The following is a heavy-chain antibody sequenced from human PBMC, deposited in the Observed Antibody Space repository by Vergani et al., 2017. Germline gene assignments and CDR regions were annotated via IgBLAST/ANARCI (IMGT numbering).Heavy chain of an antibody. J-gene: IGHJ4*02. V-gene: IGHV4-38-2*02. D-gene: IGHD6-13*01. CDR3: ARASSWYEADY. CDR2: IYYSGST. CDR1: GYTFTGYY. Sequence: QVQLVQSGAEVKKPGASVKVSCKASGYTFTGYYMHWVRQAPGQGLEWIGSIYYSGSTYYNPSLKSRVTISVDTSKNQFSLKLSSVTAADTAVYYCARASSWYEADYWGQGTLVTVSS.